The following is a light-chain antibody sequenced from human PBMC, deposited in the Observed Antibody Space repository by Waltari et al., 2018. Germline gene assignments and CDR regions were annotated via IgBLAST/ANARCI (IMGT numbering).Light chain of an antibody. V-gene: IGKV3-15*01. J-gene: IGKJ1*01. CDR3: QQYNNWLWT. Sequence: EIVMTQSPATLSVSLGERATLSCRASQGISSNLAWYQQKPGQAPRLLIFGASTRATGIPTRFSGSGSGTEFTLTISSLQSEDFAIYYCQQYNNWLWTFGQGTEVEIK. CDR1: QGISSN. CDR2: GAS.